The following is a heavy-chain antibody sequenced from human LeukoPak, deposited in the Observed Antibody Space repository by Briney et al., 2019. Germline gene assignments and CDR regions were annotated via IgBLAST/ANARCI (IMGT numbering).Heavy chain of an antibody. Sequence: SQTLSLTCTVSGGSISSGGYYWSWIRQRPGKGLEWIGYIYYSGSTYYNPSLKSRVTLSVDTSKNQFSLKLSSVTAADTAVYYCARNLRFLEWFPSWFDPWGQGTLVTVSS. CDR1: GGSISSGGYY. CDR2: IYYSGST. CDR3: ARNLRFLEWFPSWFDP. V-gene: IGHV4-31*03. D-gene: IGHD3-3*01. J-gene: IGHJ5*02.